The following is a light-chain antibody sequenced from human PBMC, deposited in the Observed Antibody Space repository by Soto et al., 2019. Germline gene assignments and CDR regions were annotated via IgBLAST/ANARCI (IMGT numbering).Light chain of an antibody. V-gene: IGKV1-5*01. J-gene: IGKJ1*01. CDR2: DAS. Sequence: DFQMPQSPSTLSASVGDRVTITCRASQSISSWLAWYQQKPGKAPKLLIYDASSLESGVPSRFSGSGSGTEFTLTISSLQPDDFATYYCQQYNSYWTFGQGTKVDI. CDR3: QQYNSYWT. CDR1: QSISSW.